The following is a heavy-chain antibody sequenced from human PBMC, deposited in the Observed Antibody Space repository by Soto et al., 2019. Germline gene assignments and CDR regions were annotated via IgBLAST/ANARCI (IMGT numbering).Heavy chain of an antibody. J-gene: IGHJ4*02. Sequence: QVQLVQSGAEVKKPGSSVKVSCKASGGTFSSYAISWVRQAPGQGLEWMGGIIPIFGTANYAQKFQGRVTITADESTSXAYRELSSLRSEDTAVYYCARVLLRDGYNWEYFDYWGQGTLVTVSS. CDR1: GGTFSSYA. D-gene: IGHD5-12*01. CDR3: ARVLLRDGYNWEYFDY. V-gene: IGHV1-69*12. CDR2: IIPIFGTA.